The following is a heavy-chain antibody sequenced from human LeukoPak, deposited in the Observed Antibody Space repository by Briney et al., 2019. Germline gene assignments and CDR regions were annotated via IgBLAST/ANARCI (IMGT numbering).Heavy chain of an antibody. CDR1: GASISSGGYS. D-gene: IGHD2-15*01. Sequence: SETLSLTCAVSGASISSGGYSWSWIRQPPGKGLEWIGYIYDSGSTYYNPSLKSRVTMSVDRSKNQFSLKLSSVTAADTAVYYCARAGSCSGGSCYFWFDHWGQGTLVTVSS. CDR2: IYDSGST. V-gene: IGHV4-30-2*01. CDR3: ARAGSCSGGSCYFWFDH. J-gene: IGHJ5*02.